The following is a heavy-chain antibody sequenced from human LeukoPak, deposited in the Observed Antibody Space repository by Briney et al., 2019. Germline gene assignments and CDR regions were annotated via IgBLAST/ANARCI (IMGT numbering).Heavy chain of an antibody. Sequence: PGGSLRLSCAASGFTFSSYAMSWVRQAPGKGLEWVSAISGSGGSTYYADSVKGRFTISRDNFKNTLYLQMNSLRAEDTAVYYCTTDWRNEASCAGDCLEYWGQGALVTVSS. J-gene: IGHJ4*02. CDR2: ISGSGGST. CDR3: TTDWRNEASCAGDCLEY. V-gene: IGHV3-23*01. CDR1: GFTFSSYA. D-gene: IGHD2-21*02.